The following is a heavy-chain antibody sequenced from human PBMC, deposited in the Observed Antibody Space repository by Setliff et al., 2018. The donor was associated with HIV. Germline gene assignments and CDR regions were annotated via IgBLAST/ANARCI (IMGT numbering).Heavy chain of an antibody. CDR3: ARWGVVPAANNWFDP. D-gene: IGHD2-2*01. Sequence: SETLSLTCTVSGGSISSSSYYWGWIRQPPGKGLEWIGSIYYSGSTYYNPSLKTRVTISVDTSKNQFSLKLSSVTAADTAVYYCARWGVVPAANNWFDPWGQGTLVTVS. J-gene: IGHJ5*02. V-gene: IGHV4-39*01. CDR2: IYYSGST. CDR1: GGSISSSSYY.